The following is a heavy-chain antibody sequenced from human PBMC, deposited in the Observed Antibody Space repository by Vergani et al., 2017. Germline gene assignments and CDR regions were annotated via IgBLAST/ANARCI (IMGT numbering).Heavy chain of an antibody. D-gene: IGHD6-19*01. CDR1: GGSISPYY. CDR3: ASDTHSGQRADR. J-gene: IGHJ5*02. V-gene: IGHV4-59*01. Sequence: QVQLQESGPGLVKPSETLSLTCIVSGGSISPYYWSWIRQPAGKGLEWIGYMYHSGSTNYNPSLKTRVTISVDTSKNQFSLTLTSVTAADTAVYYCASDTHSGQRADRWGQGILVTVTS. CDR2: MYHSGST.